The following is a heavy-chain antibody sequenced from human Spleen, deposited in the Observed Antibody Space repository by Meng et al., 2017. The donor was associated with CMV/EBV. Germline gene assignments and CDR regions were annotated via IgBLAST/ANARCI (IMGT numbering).Heavy chain of an antibody. J-gene: IGHJ6*02. CDR3: ARDLFVGYYYYYGMDV. CDR2: INSDGSST. CDR1: GFTFSSYG. Sequence: GGSLRLSCAASGFTFSSYGMHWVRQAPGKGLVWVSRINSDGSSTSYADSVKGRFTISRDNAKNTLYLQMNSLRAEDTAVYYCARDLFVGYYYYYGMDVWGQGTTVTVSS. D-gene: IGHD2-21*01. V-gene: IGHV3-74*01.